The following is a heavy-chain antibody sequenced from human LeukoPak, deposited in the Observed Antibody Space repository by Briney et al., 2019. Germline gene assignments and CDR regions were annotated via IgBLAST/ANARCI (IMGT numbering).Heavy chain of an antibody. CDR3: APTVTTLTEDNWFDP. J-gene: IGHJ5*02. CDR1: GGSFSGYY. V-gene: IGHV4-34*01. CDR2: INHSGST. Sequence: PSETLSFTCAVYGGSFSGYYWSWIRQPPGKGLEWIGEINHSGSTNYNPSLKSRVTISVDTSKNQFSLKLSSVTAADTAVYYCAPTVTTLTEDNWFDPWGQGTLVTVSS. D-gene: IGHD4-17*01.